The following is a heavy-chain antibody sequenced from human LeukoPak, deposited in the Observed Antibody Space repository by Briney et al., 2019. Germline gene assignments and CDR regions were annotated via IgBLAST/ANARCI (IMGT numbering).Heavy chain of an antibody. D-gene: IGHD5-24*01. V-gene: IGHV4-30-4*01. CDR3: ARVDPTRGWFDP. CDR1: GGSISSGDYY. J-gene: IGHJ5*02. Sequence: SETLSLTCTVSGGSISSGDYYWRWIRQPPGKGLEWIGYIYYSGSTYYNPSLKSRVTISVDTSKNQFSLKLSSVTAADTAVYYCARVDPTRGWFDPWGQGTLVTVSS. CDR2: IYYSGST.